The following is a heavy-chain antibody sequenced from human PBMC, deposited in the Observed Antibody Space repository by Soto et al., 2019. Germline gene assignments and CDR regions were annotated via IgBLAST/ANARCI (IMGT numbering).Heavy chain of an antibody. CDR3: ARDSGNTPTYCFDP. CDR1: GYNFNSCW. D-gene: IGHD2-15*01. J-gene: IGHJ5*02. V-gene: IGHV5-51*01. Sequence: GESLKISCKASGYNFNSCWIAWVRQTPAKGLEWMGFIYPGDSDTTYSPSFQGQVTFSVDKSTNTAYLQWSSLKASDTAIYYCARDSGNTPTYCFDPCGQRTRVTVSS. CDR2: IYPGDSDT.